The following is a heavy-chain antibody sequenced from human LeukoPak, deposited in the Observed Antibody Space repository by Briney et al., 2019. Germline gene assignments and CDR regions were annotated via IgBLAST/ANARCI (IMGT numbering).Heavy chain of an antibody. CDR1: GGSTSPCY. Sequence: SETLSLTCSVSGGSTSPCYWSWSRQPPEKGLEWIGYIYYSGTTNYNPSLQSRVTISVATSKNQFSLKLSSVTAADTALYYCARDRASAGGFDYWGQGTLVTVSS. CDR3: ARDRASAGGFDY. CDR2: IYYSGTT. V-gene: IGHV4-59*01. D-gene: IGHD2-15*01. J-gene: IGHJ4*02.